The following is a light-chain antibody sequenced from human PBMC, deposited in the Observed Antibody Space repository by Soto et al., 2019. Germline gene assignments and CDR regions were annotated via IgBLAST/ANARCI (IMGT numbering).Light chain of an antibody. CDR1: NSNIGRYS. CDR2: SDD. J-gene: IGLJ3*02. Sequence: QSALTQPPSLSGTPGQRVTISCSGSNSNIGRYSVNWYQHFPGTAPKILIYSDDERPPGVPDRCSGSKSGTSASLAISGLQSEDEDEYYCAAWDDNLNGLLFGGGTKLTVL. V-gene: IGLV1-44*01. CDR3: AAWDDNLNGLL.